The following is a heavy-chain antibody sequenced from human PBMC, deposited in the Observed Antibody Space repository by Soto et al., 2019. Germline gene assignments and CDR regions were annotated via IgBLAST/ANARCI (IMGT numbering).Heavy chain of an antibody. V-gene: IGHV1-2*02. Sequence: GASVKVSCKASGYTFTGYYVHWVREAPGQGLEWMGWINLETGGTSYAQKFQGRVTLSRDTSINTAYLELSSLRFDDAAVYFCARGRFQVIADGMDVWGQGTTVTVSS. CDR1: GYTFTGYY. J-gene: IGHJ6*02. D-gene: IGHD6-13*01. CDR3: ARGRFQVIADGMDV. CDR2: INLETGGT.